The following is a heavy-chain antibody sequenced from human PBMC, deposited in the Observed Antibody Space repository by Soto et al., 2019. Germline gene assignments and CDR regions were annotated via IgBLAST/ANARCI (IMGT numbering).Heavy chain of an antibody. Sequence: GASVKVSCKASGYTFTSYAMHWVRQAPGQRPEWMGWINAGNGNTKYSQKFQGRVTITRDTSASTAYIELSSLRSEDTAVYYCARVGVATLYAFDIWGQGTMVTVSS. V-gene: IGHV1-3*01. CDR1: GYTFTSYA. J-gene: IGHJ3*02. D-gene: IGHD5-12*01. CDR2: INAGNGNT. CDR3: ARVGVATLYAFDI.